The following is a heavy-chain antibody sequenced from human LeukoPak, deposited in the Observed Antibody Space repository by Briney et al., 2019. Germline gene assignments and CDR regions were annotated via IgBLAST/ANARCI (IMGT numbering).Heavy chain of an antibody. V-gene: IGHV4-39*07. J-gene: IGHJ4*02. Sequence: PSETLSLTCTVSGGSISSSGYYWGWIRQPPGKGLEWIGSIYHSGSTYYNPSLKSRVTISLDTSKNQFSLKLSSVTAADTAVYYCARSGRANHFPFDYWGQGTLVTVSS. CDR3: ARSGRANHFPFDY. CDR2: IYHSGST. CDR1: GGSISSSGYY. D-gene: IGHD1-14*01.